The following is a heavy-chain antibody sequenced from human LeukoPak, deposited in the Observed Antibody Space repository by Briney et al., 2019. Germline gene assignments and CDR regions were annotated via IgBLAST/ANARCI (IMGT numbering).Heavy chain of an antibody. J-gene: IGHJ4*02. Sequence: GGSLRLSCAASGFTFSSYGMHWVRQAPGKGLEWVAVIWYVGSNKYYADSVKGRFTISRDNSKNTLYLQMNSLRAEDTAVYYCARDRYDSGSSWYGPLDYWGQGTLVTVSS. CDR1: GFTFSSYG. CDR2: IWYVGSNK. V-gene: IGHV3-33*01. D-gene: IGHD6-13*01. CDR3: ARDRYDSGSSWYGPLDY.